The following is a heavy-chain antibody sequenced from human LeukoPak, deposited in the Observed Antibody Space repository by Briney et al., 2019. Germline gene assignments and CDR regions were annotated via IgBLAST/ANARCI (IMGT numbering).Heavy chain of an antibody. Sequence: SETLSLTCAVYGGSFSGYYWSWIRQPPGKGLEWIGEINHSGSTNYNPSLKSRVTISVDTPKNQFSLQLNSVTPEDTAVYYCARDFVERELPTTIIRFDYWGQGTLVTVSS. CDR1: GGSFSGYY. CDR2: INHSGST. CDR3: ARDFVERELPTTIIRFDY. V-gene: IGHV4-34*01. D-gene: IGHD1-26*01. J-gene: IGHJ4*02.